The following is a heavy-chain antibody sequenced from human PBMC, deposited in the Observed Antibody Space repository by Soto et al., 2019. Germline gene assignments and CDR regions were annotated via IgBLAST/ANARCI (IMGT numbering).Heavy chain of an antibody. D-gene: IGHD5-12*01. J-gene: IGHJ3*02. V-gene: IGHV3-23*01. Sequence: PGGSLRLSCAASGFTFSSYALSWVRQAPGKGLEWVSAISGSGGSTYYADSVKGRFTISRDNSKNTLYLQMNSLRAEDTAVYYCAKDLSGYNRAFDIWGQGTMVTVSS. CDR1: GFTFSSYA. CDR3: AKDLSGYNRAFDI. CDR2: ISGSGGST.